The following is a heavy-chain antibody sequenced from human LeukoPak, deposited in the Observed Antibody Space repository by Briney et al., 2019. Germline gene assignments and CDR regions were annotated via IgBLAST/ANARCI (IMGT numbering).Heavy chain of an antibody. CDR1: GGSISSYY. J-gene: IGHJ5*02. Sequence: PSETLSLTCTVSGGSISSYYWSWIRQPPGKGPEWIGYIYYSGSTNYNPSLKSRVTISVDTSKNQFSLKLGSVTAADTAVYYCARTTMVRGVIIALEYNWFDPWGQGTLVTVSS. CDR3: ARTTMVRGVIIALEYNWFDP. D-gene: IGHD3-10*01. CDR2: IYYSGST. V-gene: IGHV4-59*01.